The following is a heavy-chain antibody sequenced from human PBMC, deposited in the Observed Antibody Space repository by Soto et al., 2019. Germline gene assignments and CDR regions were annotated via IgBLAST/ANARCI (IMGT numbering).Heavy chain of an antibody. V-gene: IGHV3-23*01. Sequence: PGGSLRLSCAASGFTFSSYAMSWVRQAPGKGLEWVSAISGSGGSTYYADSVKGRFTISRGNSKNTLYLQMNSLRAEDTAVYYCAKGGVVVVAAIFDYWGQGTLVTVSS. CDR3: AKGGVVVVAAIFDY. D-gene: IGHD2-15*01. J-gene: IGHJ4*02. CDR1: GFTFSSYA. CDR2: ISGSGGST.